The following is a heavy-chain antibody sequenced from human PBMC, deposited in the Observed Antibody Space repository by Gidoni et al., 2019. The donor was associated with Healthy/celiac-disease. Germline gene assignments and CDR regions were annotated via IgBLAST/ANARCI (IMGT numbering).Heavy chain of an antibody. V-gene: IGHV1-18*04. J-gene: IGHJ2*01. CDR2: ISDYNGNT. Sequence: QVHLGQSGAEVKKPGSAVKVSCKASVYTFTSHGISWVRQAPGKGLEWMGWISDYNGNTNYAQKLKGRVTMTTDTSKSTAYMELRSLRSDDTAVYYCARTVVVAATRRYFDLWGRGTLVTVSS. CDR1: VYTFTSHG. CDR3: ARTVVVAATRRYFDL. D-gene: IGHD2-15*01.